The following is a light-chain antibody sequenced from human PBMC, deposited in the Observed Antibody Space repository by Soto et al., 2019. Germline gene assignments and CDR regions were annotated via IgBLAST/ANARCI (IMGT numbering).Light chain of an antibody. CDR2: GAS. J-gene: IGKJ2*01. CDR1: QSVSSS. Sequence: EIVLTQSPATLSLSPGERATLSCRASQSVSSSLAWYQQKPGQAPRLLIYGASTMATGIPARFSGSGSGTEFTLTISSLQSEDFAVYYCQQYHDWPPYTFGQGTKVDIK. V-gene: IGKV3-15*01. CDR3: QQYHDWPPYT.